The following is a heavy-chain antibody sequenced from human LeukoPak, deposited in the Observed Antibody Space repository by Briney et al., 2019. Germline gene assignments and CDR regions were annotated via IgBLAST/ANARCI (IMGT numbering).Heavy chain of an antibody. J-gene: IGHJ6*03. CDR1: RFILRDYF. D-gene: IGHD6-25*01. CDR3: AGSDTNFYYYYYMDV. CDR2: ISSDGTTI. V-gene: IGHV3-11*01. Sequence: GGSLRLSCATSRFILRDYFMSWIRQAPGKGLEWLSYISSDGTTIDHTDSVQGRFTISRDDAKNSLYLEMNSLRVEDTAVYYCAGSDTNFYYYYYMDVWGKGTTVTVSS.